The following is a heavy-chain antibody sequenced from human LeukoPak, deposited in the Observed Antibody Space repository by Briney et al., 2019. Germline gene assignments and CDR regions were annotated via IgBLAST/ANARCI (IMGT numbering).Heavy chain of an antibody. J-gene: IGHJ6*03. CDR3: ARASDSSSWYSLNYYYYMDV. D-gene: IGHD6-13*01. CDR2: IKQDGSEK. Sequence: GGSLRLSCAASGFTFSSYWMSWVRQAPGKGLEWVANIKQDGSEKYYVDSVKGRFTISRDNAKNSLYLQMNSPRAEDTAVYYCARASDSSSWYSLNYYYYMDVWGKGTTVTVSS. V-gene: IGHV3-7*01. CDR1: GFTFSSYW.